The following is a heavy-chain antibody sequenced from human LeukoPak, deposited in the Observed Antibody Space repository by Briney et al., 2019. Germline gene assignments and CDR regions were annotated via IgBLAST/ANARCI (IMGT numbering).Heavy chain of an antibody. D-gene: IGHD1-26*01. CDR3: ARSGSSDYWYFDL. J-gene: IGHJ2*01. V-gene: IGHV4-59*01. CDR1: GGSMSSYY. CDR2: IYYSGTT. Sequence: SETLSLTCTVSGGSMSSYYWSWIRQPPGKGLEWIGYIYYSGTTKYNPPLKSRVTISVDTSKNQFSLKLSSVTAADTAVYYCARSGSSDYWYFDLWGRGTLVTVSS.